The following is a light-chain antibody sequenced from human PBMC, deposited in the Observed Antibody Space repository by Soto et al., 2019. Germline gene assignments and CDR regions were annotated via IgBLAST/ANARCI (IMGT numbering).Light chain of an antibody. J-gene: IGKJ4*01. CDR1: QDIGND. CDR3: QQYDNMPLT. V-gene: IGKV1-33*01. Sequence: EIQMTQSPSALSASVGDRVTITCQASQDIGNDLNWYQQKPGKAPALLIYDAYTLETGVPSRFSGSGFGTDFSFTINSLQPEDIATYYCQQYDNMPLTFGGGTKLEIK. CDR2: DAY.